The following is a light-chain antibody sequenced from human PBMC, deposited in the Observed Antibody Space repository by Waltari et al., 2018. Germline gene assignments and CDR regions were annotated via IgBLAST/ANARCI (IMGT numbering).Light chain of an antibody. J-gene: IGLJ2*01. CDR1: SSNIGAGYD. CDR3: QSYDRSHVV. Sequence: QAVLTQPPSVSGAPGQRVTIPCTGSSSNIGAGYDVHWYQQFSGTAPKLRIYGNNNRPSGVPDRFSGSKSGTSASLAITGLQAEDEADYYCQSYDRSHVVFGGGTKLTVL. CDR2: GNN. V-gene: IGLV1-40*01.